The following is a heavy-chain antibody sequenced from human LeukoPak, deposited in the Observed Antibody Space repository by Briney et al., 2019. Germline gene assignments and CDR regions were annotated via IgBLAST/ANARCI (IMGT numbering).Heavy chain of an antibody. J-gene: IGHJ4*02. D-gene: IGHD3-22*01. CDR3: ARHKRAYYYDSSGYPDY. V-gene: IGHV4-39*01. CDR1: GGSISSYY. Sequence: SETLSLTCTVSGGSISSYYWGWICQPPGKGLEWIGSTYYSGNTYYNPSLKSRVTISVDTSKNQFSLKLTSVTAADTAVYYCARHKRAYYYDSSGYPDYWGQGTLVTVSS. CDR2: TYYSGNT.